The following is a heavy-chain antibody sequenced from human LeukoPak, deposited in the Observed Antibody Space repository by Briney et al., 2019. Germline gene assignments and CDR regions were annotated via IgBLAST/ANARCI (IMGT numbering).Heavy chain of an antibody. V-gene: IGHV4-39*07. D-gene: IGHD3-10*01. CDR3: ARGEDYYGSGSYYY. J-gene: IGHJ4*02. CDR1: GGSLSSSSYY. Sequence: SETLSLTCTVSGGSLSSSSYYWGWIRQPPGKGLEWIGSIYYSGSTNYNPSLKSRVTISVDTSKNQFSLKLSSVTAADTAVYYCARGEDYYGSGSYYYWGQGTLVTVSS. CDR2: IYYSGST.